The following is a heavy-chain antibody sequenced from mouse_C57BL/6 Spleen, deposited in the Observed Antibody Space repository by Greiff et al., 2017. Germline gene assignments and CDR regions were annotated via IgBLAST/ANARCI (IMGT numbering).Heavy chain of an antibody. CDR1: GFTFSSYA. V-gene: IGHV5-4*01. J-gene: IGHJ3*01. Sequence: EVMLVESGGGLVKPGGSLKLSCAASGFTFSSYAMSWVRQTPEKRLEWVATISDGGSYTYYPDNVKGRFTISRDNAKNNLYLQMSHLKSEDTAMYYCARDTVVARFAYWGQGTLVTVSA. CDR2: ISDGGSYT. D-gene: IGHD1-1*01. CDR3: ARDTVVARFAY.